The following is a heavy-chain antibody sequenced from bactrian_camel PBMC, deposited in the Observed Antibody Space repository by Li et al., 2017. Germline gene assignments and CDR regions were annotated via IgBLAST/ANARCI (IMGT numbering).Heavy chain of an antibody. J-gene: IGHJ4*01. CDR1: GYSYTNLC. D-gene: IGHD2*01. V-gene: IGHV3S40*01. CDR2: IFIGGGSS. Sequence: VQLVESGGGSVMTGETLRLSCAASGYSYTNLCMGWFRQAPGQEREGVAAIFIGGGSSYYADSVKARFTISRDNAKNTVYLQMNSLKPEDMGVYYCVRDEGHYKANYWGQGTQVTVS. CDR3: VRDEGHYKANY.